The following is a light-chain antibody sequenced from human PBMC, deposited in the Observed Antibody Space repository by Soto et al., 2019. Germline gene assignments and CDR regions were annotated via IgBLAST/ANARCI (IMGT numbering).Light chain of an antibody. Sequence: DIQVTQSPSALSASVGDRVTITCRTSQSVNYHLNWYHQKPGRAPKLLIFHASSLKSGVPSRFSGSGSGTDFTLTISSLQPEDFATYFCQQTSSPPHTFGQGTKVEIK. V-gene: IGKV1-39*01. CDR1: QSVNYH. CDR3: QQTSSPPHT. CDR2: HAS. J-gene: IGKJ2*01.